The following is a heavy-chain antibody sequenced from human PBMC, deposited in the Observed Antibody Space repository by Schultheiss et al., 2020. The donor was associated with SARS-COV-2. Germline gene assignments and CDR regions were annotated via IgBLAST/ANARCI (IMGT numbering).Heavy chain of an antibody. V-gene: IGHV4-59*12. CDR3: ARGSSIRYYYGSGTYGMDV. Sequence: SETLSLTCTVSGGSISSYYWSWIRQPPGKGLEWIGFIYNSGSTNYNPSLKSRVTISVDTSKNQFSLKLSSVTAADTAVYYCARGSSIRYYYGSGTYGMDVWGQGTTVTVSS. D-gene: IGHD3-10*01. CDR1: GGSISSYY. CDR2: IYNSGST. J-gene: IGHJ6*02.